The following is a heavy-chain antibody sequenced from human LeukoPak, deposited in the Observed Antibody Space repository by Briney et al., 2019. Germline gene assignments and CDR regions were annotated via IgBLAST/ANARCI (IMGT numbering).Heavy chain of an antibody. CDR1: GGSISRSSHY. CDR2: IYWDDDK. Sequence: TLSLTCSVSGGSISRSSHYWGWIRQPPGKALEWLALIYWDDDKRYSPSLKSRFTITKDTSKNQVVLTMTNMDPVDTATYYCAHIITATGTLDYWGQGTLVTVSS. J-gene: IGHJ4*02. CDR3: AHIITATGTLDY. V-gene: IGHV2-5*02. D-gene: IGHD6-13*01.